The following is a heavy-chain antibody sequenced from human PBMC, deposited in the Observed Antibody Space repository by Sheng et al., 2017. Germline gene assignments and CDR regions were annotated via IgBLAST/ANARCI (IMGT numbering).Heavy chain of an antibody. D-gene: IGHD3-22*01. V-gene: IGHV4-39*02. CDR1: GGPITISNYY. J-gene: IGHJ5*02. CDR2: VYYSGTT. CDR3: ARGTYSYNRIEP. Sequence: QLQLHESGPGLVRPSGTLSLTCSVSGGPITISNYYWTWIRQPPGKGLEWIAGVYYSGTTYYSPSLKSRATISVDTSRDQFSLNLNSVTAADSAIYYCARGTYSYNRIEPWGQGTLVIVSS.